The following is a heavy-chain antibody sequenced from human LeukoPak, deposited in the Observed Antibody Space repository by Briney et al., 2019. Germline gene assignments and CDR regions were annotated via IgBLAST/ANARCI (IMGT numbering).Heavy chain of an antibody. CDR2: TYYSGST. D-gene: IGHD1-26*01. J-gene: IGHJ4*02. V-gene: IGHV4-59*08. CDR1: GGSISSYY. CDR3: ARFVYGPPKVGATGGYYFDY. Sequence: PSETLSLTCTVSGGSISSYYWSWIRQPPGKGLEWIGYTYYSGSTNYNPSLKSRVTISVDTSKNQFSLKLSSVTAADTAAYYCARFVYGPPKVGATGGYYFDYWGQGTLVTVSS.